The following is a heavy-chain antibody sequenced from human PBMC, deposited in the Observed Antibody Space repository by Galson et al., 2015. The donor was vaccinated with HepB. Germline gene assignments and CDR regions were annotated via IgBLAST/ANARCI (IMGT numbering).Heavy chain of an antibody. CDR1: GLTFNNYA. CDR2: FSISGDDA. V-gene: IGHV3-23*01. CDR3: AKDSLGDDEFICSFDY. J-gene: IGHJ4*02. D-gene: IGHD3-16*01. Sequence: SLRLSCAASGLTFNNYAMSWVRQTAGKGLEWVAAFSISGDDAYYAGSVKGRFTISRDNSKNTLFLQMNSLRAEDTAIYYCAKDSLGDDEFICSFDYWGQGALVTVSS.